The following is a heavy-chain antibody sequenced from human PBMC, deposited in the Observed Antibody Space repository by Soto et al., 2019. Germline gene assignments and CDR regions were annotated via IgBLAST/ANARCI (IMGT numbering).Heavy chain of an antibody. Sequence: ASVKVSCKASGYTFTSYDINWVRQATGQGLEWMGWMNPNSGNTGYAQKFQGRVTMTRDTSTSTVYMELSSLRSEDTAVYYCARGYYDILTGSDYWGQGTLVTVSS. CDR2: MNPNSGNT. CDR3: ARGYYDILTGSDY. D-gene: IGHD3-9*01. J-gene: IGHJ4*02. CDR1: GYTFTSYD. V-gene: IGHV1-8*01.